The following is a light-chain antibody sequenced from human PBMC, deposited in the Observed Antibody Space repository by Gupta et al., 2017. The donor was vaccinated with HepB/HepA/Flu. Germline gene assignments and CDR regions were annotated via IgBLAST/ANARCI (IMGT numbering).Light chain of an antibody. V-gene: IGKV3-15*01. CDR2: GAS. Sequence: ELLMTQSPAPLSVSPGESAPLPFSASQSVSSNLAWYQQKPGQAPRLLIYGASTRATGLPAKFSGSGSGTEFTLTISSLQSEDFAVYYCQQENNWPITFGGGTKVEIK. CDR1: QSVSSN. CDR3: QQENNWPIT. J-gene: IGKJ4*01.